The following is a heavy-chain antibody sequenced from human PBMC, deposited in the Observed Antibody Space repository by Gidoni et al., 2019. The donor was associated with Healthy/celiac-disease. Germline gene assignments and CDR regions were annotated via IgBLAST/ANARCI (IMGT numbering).Heavy chain of an antibody. CDR1: GGPISSGSYY. CDR2: IYTSGST. D-gene: IGHD6-19*01. J-gene: IGHJ4*02. CDR3: AQEVASSGWYDY. Sequence: QVQLQESGPGLVKPSQTLSLTCTVSGGPISSGSYYWSWLRQPAGKGLEWIGRIYTSGSTNYNPSLKSRVTISVDTSKNQFSLKLSSVTAADTAVYYCAQEVASSGWYDYWGQGTLVTVSS. V-gene: IGHV4-61*02.